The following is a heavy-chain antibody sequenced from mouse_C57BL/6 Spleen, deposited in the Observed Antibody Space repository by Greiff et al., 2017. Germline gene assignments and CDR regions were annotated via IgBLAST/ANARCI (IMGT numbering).Heavy chain of an antibody. CDR1: GYTFTSST. CDR2: ITPSSGYT. CDR3: ARSVYDGYYVGY. J-gene: IGHJ2*01. Sequence: QVQLQQSGAELARPGASVKMSCKASGYTFTSSTMHWVKQRPGQGLEWIGYITPSSGYTKYNQKFKDKATLTADKSSSTAYMQLGSLTSEDSAVYYCARSVYDGYYVGYWGQGTTLTVSS. V-gene: IGHV1-4*01. D-gene: IGHD2-3*01.